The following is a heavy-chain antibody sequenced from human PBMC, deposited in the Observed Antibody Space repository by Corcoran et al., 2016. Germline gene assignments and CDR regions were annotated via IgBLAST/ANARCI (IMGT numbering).Heavy chain of an antibody. J-gene: IGHJ4*02. CDR1: GYSFTSYW. CDR2: IYPGDSDT. Sequence: EVQLVQSGAEVKKPGESLKISCKGSGYSFTSYWIGWVRQMPGKGLEWMGIIYPGDSDTRYTPSFQGQVTTPADKSISTAYLQWSSLKASDTAMYYCARQNGAFGGVIAIGYWGQGTLVTVSS. D-gene: IGHD3-16*02. V-gene: IGHV5-51*01. CDR3: ARQNGAFGGVIAIGY.